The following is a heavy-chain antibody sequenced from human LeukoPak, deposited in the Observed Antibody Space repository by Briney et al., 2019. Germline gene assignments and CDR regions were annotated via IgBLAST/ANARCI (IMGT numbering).Heavy chain of an antibody. CDR1: GFTFSSYW. V-gene: IGHV3-74*01. CDR2: ISVDGTTA. Sequence: GGSLRLSCAASGFTFSSYWMHWVRQAPEKGLMWVSRISVDGTTAHYADSVKGRFSVSRDNAKNTLYLQMNSLRTEDTAVYYCARNWHGIVYWGQGTPVTVSS. D-gene: IGHD1-1*01. J-gene: IGHJ4*02. CDR3: ARNWHGIVY.